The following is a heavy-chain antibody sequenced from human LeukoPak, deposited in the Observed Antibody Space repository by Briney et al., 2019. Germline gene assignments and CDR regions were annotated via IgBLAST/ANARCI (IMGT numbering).Heavy chain of an antibody. CDR3: ARAPAADGTIDY. J-gene: IGHJ4*02. CDR1: GESFSGNY. CDR2: INHSGST. D-gene: IGHD6-13*01. V-gene: IGHV4-34*01. Sequence: SGTLSLTCSVYGESFSGNYWTWLRQPPGKGLEWIGEINHSGSTNYNASLKSRVTILVDTSQNQFSLKLTSVTAADTAVYFCARAPAADGTIDYWGQGTLVTVSS.